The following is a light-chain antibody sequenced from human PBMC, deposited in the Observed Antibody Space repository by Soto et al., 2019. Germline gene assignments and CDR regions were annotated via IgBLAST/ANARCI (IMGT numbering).Light chain of an antibody. CDR2: DAS. CDR1: QTITTW. V-gene: IGKV1-5*01. J-gene: IGKJ1*01. CDR3: QQYTNTNNPWM. Sequence: DILVTQSPPTLSASVGDRVTITCRASQTITTWMAWYQQKPGKAPKLLVYDASTLQSGVATRFSGSGSGTEFTLIISGLQPEDSATYYCQQYTNTNNPWMLGQGTKVDNK.